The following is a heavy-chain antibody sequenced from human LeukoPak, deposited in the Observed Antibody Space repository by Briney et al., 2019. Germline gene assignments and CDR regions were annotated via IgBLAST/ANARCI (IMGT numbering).Heavy chain of an antibody. CDR3: VRGVDRSGYFAY. J-gene: IGHJ4*02. Sequence: ASVKVSCKTSGYTFTSYDINWVRQANGQGLEWMGWMNPNSGNTAYAQKFQGGVTMTRNTSISTAYMDLSSLGSEDTAVYYCVRGVDRSGYFAYWGQGTLVTVSS. CDR2: MNPNSGNT. D-gene: IGHD3-22*01. V-gene: IGHV1-8*01. CDR1: GYTFTSYD.